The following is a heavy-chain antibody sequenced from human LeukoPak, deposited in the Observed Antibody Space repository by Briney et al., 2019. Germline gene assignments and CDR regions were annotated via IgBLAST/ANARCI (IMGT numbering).Heavy chain of an antibody. CDR1: GGPFSNYA. Sequence: GASVKVFCKASGGPFSNYAISWVRQAPGQGLEWMGGIIPIFGTTNYAQKFQGRVTITADEFTGTAFMELSSLKSEDTAVYYCAMTLVTYCGDDCYPYLDYWGQGTLVTVSS. V-gene: IGHV1-69*13. D-gene: IGHD2-21*02. CDR3: AMTLVTYCGDDCYPYLDY. CDR2: IIPIFGTT. J-gene: IGHJ4*02.